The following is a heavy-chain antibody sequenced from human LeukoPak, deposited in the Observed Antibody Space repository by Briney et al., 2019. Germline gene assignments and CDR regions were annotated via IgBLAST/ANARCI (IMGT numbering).Heavy chain of an antibody. Sequence: PGGSLRLSCAASGLTFSSYEMTWLRQSPGKGLEGVSYISGDGSHIYYPDSVKGRFTISRDNAKHSLYLQMNSLRVEDTAVYYCARDPPTDGPTFDYWGQGTLVTVSS. D-gene: IGHD5-24*01. CDR3: ARDPPTDGPTFDY. V-gene: IGHV3-48*03. CDR1: GLTFSSYE. J-gene: IGHJ4*02. CDR2: ISGDGSHI.